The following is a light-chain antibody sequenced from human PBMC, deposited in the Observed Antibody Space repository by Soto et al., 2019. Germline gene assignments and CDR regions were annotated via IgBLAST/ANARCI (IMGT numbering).Light chain of an antibody. V-gene: IGLV2-23*01. CDR3: CSYAGSSTYV. CDR1: SSDVGSYNL. Sequence: QSALTQPASVSGSPGQSITISWTGTSSDVGSYNLVSWYQQHPGKAPKLMIYEGSKRPSGVSNRFPGSKSGNTASLTISGLQAEDEADYYCCSYAGSSTYVFGTGTKVTVL. CDR2: EGS. J-gene: IGLJ1*01.